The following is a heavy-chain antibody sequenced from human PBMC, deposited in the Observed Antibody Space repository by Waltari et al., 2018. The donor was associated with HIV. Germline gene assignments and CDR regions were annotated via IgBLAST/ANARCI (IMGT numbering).Heavy chain of an antibody. V-gene: IGHV1-2*02. J-gene: IGHJ6*01. CDR3: AAEKKLALDGLGV. CDR1: GETFSDYY. Sequence: QVHLVQSGAEVTKPGASVKGSCKASGETFSDYYFHWVRQAPGQGLEWMGWINPSGGTNYAQTFQGRVTMTRDTSTNTAYMQLNRLRSDDTAVYYCAAEKKLALDGLGVWGQGSTVAVS. CDR2: INPSGGT.